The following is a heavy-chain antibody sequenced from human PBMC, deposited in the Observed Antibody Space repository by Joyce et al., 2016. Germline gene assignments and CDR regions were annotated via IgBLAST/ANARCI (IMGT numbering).Heavy chain of an antibody. CDR2: INPRSGGA. D-gene: IGHD1-1*01. V-gene: IGHV1-2*06. Sequence: QVQLVQSGAEMKKPGASVKVSCKASGYTFTDYYIHWVRQAPGQGLEWMGRINPRSGGASYAPKFEGRVTMARDTSTSAVTMELNTLTSSDTAVYYCAKVGVTLMRNAFDLWGQGTVISVSS. CDR1: GYTFTDYY. J-gene: IGHJ3*01. CDR3: AKVGVTLMRNAFDL.